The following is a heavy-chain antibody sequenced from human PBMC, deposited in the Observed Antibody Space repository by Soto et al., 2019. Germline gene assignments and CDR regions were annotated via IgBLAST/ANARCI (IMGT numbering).Heavy chain of an antibody. CDR1: GFTFSSYA. D-gene: IGHD6-19*01. CDR2: ISSSGGST. Sequence: LRLSCAASGFTFSSYAMSWVRQAPGKGLEWVSAISSSGGSTDYADSVKGRFTISRDNSKNTLYLQMNSLRAEDTAVYYCAKHPSSGWYLDPFDYWGQGTLVTVSS. V-gene: IGHV3-23*01. CDR3: AKHPSSGWYLDPFDY. J-gene: IGHJ4*02.